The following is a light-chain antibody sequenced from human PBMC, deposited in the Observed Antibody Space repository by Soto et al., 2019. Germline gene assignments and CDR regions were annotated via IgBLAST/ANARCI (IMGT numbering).Light chain of an antibody. J-gene: IGKJ2*01. CDR3: RQYGSSPYT. CDR1: QSISNDY. Sequence: EIVLTQSPGTLSLSPGERATLSCRASQSISNDYLAWYQQKPGQSPRLLLYRASSRATGIPDRFRGSGSGTDFTLTISRLEPEDFAVYYCRQYGSSPYTFGHGTKLEIK. CDR2: RAS. V-gene: IGKV3-20*01.